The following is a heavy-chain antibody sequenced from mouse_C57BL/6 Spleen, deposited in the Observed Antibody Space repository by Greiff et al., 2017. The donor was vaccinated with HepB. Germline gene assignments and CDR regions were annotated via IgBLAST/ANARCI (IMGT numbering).Heavy chain of an antibody. J-gene: IGHJ2*01. CDR2: IDPEDGDT. D-gene: IGHD2-2*01. V-gene: IGHV14-1*01. CDR1: GFNIKDYY. Sequence: VQLKQSGAELVRPGASVKLSCTASGFNIKDYYMHWVKQRPEQGLEWIGRIDPEDGDTEYAPKFQGKATMTADTSSNTAYLQLSSLTSEDTAVYYCTTLYYGYDGYYFDYWGQGTTLTVSS. CDR3: TTLYYGYDGYYFDY.